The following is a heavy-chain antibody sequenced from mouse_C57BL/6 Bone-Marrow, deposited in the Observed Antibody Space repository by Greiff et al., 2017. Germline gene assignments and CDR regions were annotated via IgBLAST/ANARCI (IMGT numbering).Heavy chain of an antibody. CDR3: ARPYYYGSRDWYFDV. CDR2: FHPYNDDT. CDR1: GYTFTTYP. J-gene: IGHJ1*03. V-gene: IGHV1-47*01. Sequence: QVQLQQSGAELVKPGASVKMSCKASGYTFTTYPIEWMKQNHGKSLEWIGNFHPYNDDTKYNEKFKGKATLNVEKSSSTVYLELSRLTSDDSAVYYCARPYYYGSRDWYFDVWGTGTTVTVSS. D-gene: IGHD1-1*01.